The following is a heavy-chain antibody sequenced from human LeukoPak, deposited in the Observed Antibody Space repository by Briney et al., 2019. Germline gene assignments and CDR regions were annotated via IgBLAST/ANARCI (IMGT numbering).Heavy chain of an antibody. J-gene: IGHJ4*02. V-gene: IGHV3-74*01. CDR2: ISDGGSTT. CDR1: GFTFSSYW. D-gene: IGHD1-26*01. CDR3: AKKAQYNGNYPLDY. Sequence: GGSLRLSCAASGFTFSSYWMHWVRQAPGKGLVWVSRISDGGSTTTYADSVKGRFTISRDNAKNTLYLQMNSLRAEDTALYFCAKKAQYNGNYPLDYWGQGTLVTVSS.